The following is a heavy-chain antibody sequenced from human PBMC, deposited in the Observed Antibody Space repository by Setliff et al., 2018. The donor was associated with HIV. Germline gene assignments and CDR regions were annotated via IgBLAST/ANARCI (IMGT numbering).Heavy chain of an antibody. D-gene: IGHD2-2*03. CDR2: ISGSGGST. Sequence: GGSLRLSCAASGFTFSSYEMNWVRQAPGKGLEWVSAISGSGGSTYYADSVKGRFTISSDNSKNTLYLQMNSLRAEDTAVYYCAKDLDIVVVPAAPDAFDIWGQGTMVTVSS. J-gene: IGHJ3*02. V-gene: IGHV3-23*01. CDR3: AKDLDIVVVPAAPDAFDI. CDR1: GFTFSSYE.